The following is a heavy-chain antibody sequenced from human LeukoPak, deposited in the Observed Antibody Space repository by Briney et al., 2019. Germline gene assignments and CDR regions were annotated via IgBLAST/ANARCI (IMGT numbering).Heavy chain of an antibody. V-gene: IGHV3-48*01. CDR1: GFAFSTYS. CDR3: ARESGSGSYHNL. Sequence: PGGSLRLSCAASGFAFSTYSMNWVRQAPGKGLEWVSYISGTSSNIYYADSVKGRFTISRDNAKNSLYLQLNSLRAEDTAVYYCARESGSGSYHNLWGQGTLVTVSS. J-gene: IGHJ5*02. D-gene: IGHD3-10*01. CDR2: ISGTSSNI.